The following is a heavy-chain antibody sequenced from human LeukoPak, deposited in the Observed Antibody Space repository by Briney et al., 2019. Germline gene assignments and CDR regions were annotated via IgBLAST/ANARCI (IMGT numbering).Heavy chain of an antibody. D-gene: IGHD2-2*01. V-gene: IGHV4-34*01. J-gene: IGHJ2*01. Sequence: SSETLSLTCAVYGGSFSGYYWSWIRQPPGKGLEWIGEINHSRSTNYNPSLKSRVTISVDTSKNQFSLKLSSVTAADTAVYYCARVGRLYCSSTSCYEIYWYFDLWGRGTLVTVSS. CDR1: GGSFSGYY. CDR2: INHSRST. CDR3: ARVGRLYCSSTSCYEIYWYFDL.